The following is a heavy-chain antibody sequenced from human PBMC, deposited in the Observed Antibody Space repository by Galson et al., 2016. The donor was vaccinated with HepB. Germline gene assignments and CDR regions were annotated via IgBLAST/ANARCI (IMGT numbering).Heavy chain of an antibody. CDR2: SSGRGTE. V-gene: IGHV3-23*01. CDR1: GFTFSSYA. J-gene: IGHJ4*02. D-gene: IGHD5-12*01. Sequence: SLRLSCAASGFTFSSYAVSWVRQAPGKGLEWVAASSGRGTEYYAGSVRGRFTVSRDNSKNTLYLQLSGLRVEDTAIYYCAKQRGHPVNSYYFDYWGQGALVTVSS. CDR3: AKQRGHPVNSYYFDY.